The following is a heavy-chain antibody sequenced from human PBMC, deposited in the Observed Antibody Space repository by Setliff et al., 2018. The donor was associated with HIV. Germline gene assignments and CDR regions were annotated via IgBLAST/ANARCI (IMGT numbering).Heavy chain of an antibody. CDR1: GGTFSSYA. D-gene: IGHD7-27*01. CDR3: VRHKDRWGAIDY. Sequence: ASVKVSCKASGGTFSSYAISWVRQAPGQGLEWMGGIIPILGIANYAQKFQGRVTITADKSTSTAYMELSSLRAEDTAVYYCVRHKDRWGAIDYWGQGTLVTVSS. V-gene: IGHV1-69*10. J-gene: IGHJ4*02. CDR2: IIPILGIA.